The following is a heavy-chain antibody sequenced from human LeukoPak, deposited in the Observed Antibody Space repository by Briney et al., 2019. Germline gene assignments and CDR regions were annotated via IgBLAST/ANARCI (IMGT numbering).Heavy chain of an antibody. D-gene: IGHD3-10*01. CDR1: RFTFSNYW. CDR3: ARGPGSRGIFDY. J-gene: IGHJ4*02. V-gene: IGHV3-7*01. Sequence: GGSLRLSCAASRFTFSNYWMTWVRQAPGKGLEWVAHMNQDGSEKYYVDSVKGRFTISRDNAKSSLYLQMDSLRAEDTAVYYCARGPGSRGIFDYWGQGTLVTVSS. CDR2: MNQDGSEK.